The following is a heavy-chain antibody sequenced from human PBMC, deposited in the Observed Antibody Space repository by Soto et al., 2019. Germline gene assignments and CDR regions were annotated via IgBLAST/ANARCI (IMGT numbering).Heavy chain of an antibody. CDR3: TRARSLTGIVVRGPSYYYCMDV. J-gene: IGHJ6*02. V-gene: IGHV1-46*01. CDR1: GYTFTSYY. Sequence: ASVKVSCKASGYTFTSYYMHWVRQARGQGLVWMGIINPSGGSTSYAQTFKGRVTRSRDTSTSTVHMELSSMRCEYTAVYYCTRARSLTGIVVRGPSYYYCMDVWGQGTTVAVSS. CDR2: INPSGGST. D-gene: IGHD2-15*01.